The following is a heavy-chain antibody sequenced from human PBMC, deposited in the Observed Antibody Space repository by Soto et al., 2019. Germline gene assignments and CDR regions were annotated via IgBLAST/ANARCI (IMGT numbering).Heavy chain of an antibody. J-gene: IGHJ4*02. Sequence: QVQLQESGPGLVKPSDTLSLTCTVSGGSISGHYWIWIRQPPGEGMEWIGYIFYSGSTTYNNNPSLKSRVTISVDTSKHQFSLRLRSVTAADTAVYYCARVGSSGWSPDYWGQGTLVTVSS. V-gene: IGHV4-59*11. CDR3: ARVGSSGWSPDY. D-gene: IGHD6-19*01. CDR2: IFYSGSTTY. CDR1: GGSISGHY.